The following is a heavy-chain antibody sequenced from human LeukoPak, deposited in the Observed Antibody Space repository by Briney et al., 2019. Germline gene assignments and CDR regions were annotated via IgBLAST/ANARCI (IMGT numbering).Heavy chain of an antibody. V-gene: IGHV1-18*04. D-gene: IGHD5-12*01. J-gene: IGHJ6*04. CDR1: GYTFTSYG. CDR2: ISAYNGNT. Sequence: ASVKVSCKASGYTFTSYGISWVRQAPGQGLEWMGWISAYNGNTNYAQKLQGRVTMTTDTSTSTAYMELRSLRSDDTAVYYCARERGYSGSFYYYGMGVWGKGTTVTVSS. CDR3: ARERGYSGSFYYYGMGV.